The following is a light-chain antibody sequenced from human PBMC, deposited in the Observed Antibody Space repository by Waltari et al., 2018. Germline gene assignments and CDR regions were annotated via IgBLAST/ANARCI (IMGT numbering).Light chain of an antibody. Sequence: SSELTQDPAVSVALGQTVRITCQGDSLRSYYASWYQQKPGQAPVLVIYGKNNRPSGIPDRFSGSSSGNTASLTITGAQAEDEADYYCNSRDSSGLNVFGSGTKVTVL. CDR2: GKN. CDR1: SLRSYY. J-gene: IGLJ6*01. CDR3: NSRDSSGLNV. V-gene: IGLV3-19*01.